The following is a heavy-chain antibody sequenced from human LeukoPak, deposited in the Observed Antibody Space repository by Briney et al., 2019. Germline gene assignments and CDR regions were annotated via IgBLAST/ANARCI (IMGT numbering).Heavy chain of an antibody. J-gene: IGHJ3*01. CDR2: IGTTKAR. CDR3: ARVKYVCGSGAYLGVFDD. V-gene: IGHV3-48*03. Sequence: SGGSLRLSCDAPGFAFGTYEMTWVRQAPGKGLEWISFIGTTKARQYADSVRGRFTISRDNAKQSLFLQMNSLTVEDTAVYYCARVKYVCGSGAYLGVFDDWGQGTMVTVSS. CDR1: GFAFGTYE. D-gene: IGHD3-10*01.